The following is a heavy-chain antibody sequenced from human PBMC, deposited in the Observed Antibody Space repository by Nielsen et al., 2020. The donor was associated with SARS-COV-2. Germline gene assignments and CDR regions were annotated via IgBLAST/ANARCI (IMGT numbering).Heavy chain of an antibody. CDR1: GFTFDDYA. J-gene: IGHJ6*02. CDR2: ISWNSVDI. CDR3: AKGADV. Sequence: SLKISCAASGFTFDDYAMHWVRRVPGKGLEWVSDISWNSVDIGYADSVKGRFTISRDNAKNSLYLQMNSLRAEDTAVYYCAKGADVWGQGTTVTVSS. V-gene: IGHV3-9*01.